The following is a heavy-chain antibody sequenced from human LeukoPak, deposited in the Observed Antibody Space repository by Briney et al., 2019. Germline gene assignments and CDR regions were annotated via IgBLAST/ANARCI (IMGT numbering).Heavy chain of an antibody. V-gene: IGHV4-30-4*08. J-gene: IGHJ3*02. CDR2: IYYSGST. D-gene: IGHD3-22*01. CDR1: GGSISSGDYY. Sequence: SQTLSLTCTVSGGSISSGDYYWSWIRQPPGKGLEWIGYIYYSGSTYYNPSLKSRVTISVDTSKNRFSLKLSSVTAADTAVYYCATLSSGHDSGNDAFDIWGQGTMVTVSS. CDR3: ATLSSGHDSGNDAFDI.